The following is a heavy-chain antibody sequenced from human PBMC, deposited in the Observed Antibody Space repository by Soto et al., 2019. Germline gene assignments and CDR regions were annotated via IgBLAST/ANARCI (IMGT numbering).Heavy chain of an antibody. D-gene: IGHD2-2*01. CDR1: GDYIHVGGYY. Sequence: PLSLTCSVSGDYIHVGGYYWTWIRQRPGKGLEWMGYIYYTGKTYYNPSLESRLTMSVDRSKNQFSLRLTSVTAADTAVYFCGRDLTSNANCIDPWGQGTLVTVS. J-gene: IGHJ5*02. CDR3: GRDLTSNANCIDP. V-gene: IGHV4-30-4*01. CDR2: IYYTGKT.